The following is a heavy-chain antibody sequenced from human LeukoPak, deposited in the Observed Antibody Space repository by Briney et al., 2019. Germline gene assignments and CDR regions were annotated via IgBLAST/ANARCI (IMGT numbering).Heavy chain of an antibody. CDR3: ARVPEVMNYYYYGMDV. CDR2: IYHSGST. CDR1: GGSISSGGYY. J-gene: IGHJ6*02. V-gene: IGHV4-30-2*01. D-gene: IGHD2-21*01. Sequence: SQTLSLTCTVSGGSISSGGYYWSWIRQPPGKGLEWIGYIYHSGSTYYNPSLKSRVTISVDRSKNQFSLKLSSVTAADTAVYYCARVPEVMNYYYYGMDVWGQGTTVTVSS.